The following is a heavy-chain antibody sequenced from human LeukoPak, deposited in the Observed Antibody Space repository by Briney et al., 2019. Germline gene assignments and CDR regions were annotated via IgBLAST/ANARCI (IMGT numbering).Heavy chain of an antibody. Sequence: KTSETLSLTCTVSGGSISSYYWSWIRQPPGKGLEWIGYIYYSGSTNYSPSLKSRVTISVDTSKNQFSLKLSRLRSDDTAVYYCARPYCGGGSCHDYFDYWGQGTLVTVSS. J-gene: IGHJ4*02. CDR1: GGSISSYY. V-gene: IGHV4-59*01. D-gene: IGHD2-15*01. CDR2: IYYSGST. CDR3: ARPYCGGGSCHDYFDY.